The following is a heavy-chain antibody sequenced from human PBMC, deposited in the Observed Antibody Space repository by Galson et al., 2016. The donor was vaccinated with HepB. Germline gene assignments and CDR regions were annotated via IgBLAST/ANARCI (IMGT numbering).Heavy chain of an antibody. CDR1: GGSFNPYY. J-gene: IGHJ5*02. CDR3: ARVGVAATNWFDA. V-gene: IGHV4-34*01. Sequence: SETLSLTCGVNGGSFNPYYWSWIRQPPGKGLEWIGEVNHSGSTKYNPSLKSRVTISVDTSKSQFSLNLTSMTAADTAVYYCARVGVAATNWFDAWGQGTLVTVSS. D-gene: IGHD2-15*01. CDR2: VNHSGST.